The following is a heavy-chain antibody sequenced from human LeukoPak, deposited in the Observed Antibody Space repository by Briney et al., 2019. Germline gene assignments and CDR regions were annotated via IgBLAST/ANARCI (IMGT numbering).Heavy chain of an antibody. CDR2: IYYSGST. D-gene: IGHD1-26*01. CDR3: ASLGGSYPRRYFQH. Sequence: KPSETLSLTCTVSGGSISSYYWSWIRQPPGKGLEWIGYIYYSGSTNYNPSLKSRVTISVDTSKNQFSLKLSSVTAADTAVYYCASLGGSYPRRYFQHWGQGTLVTVSS. V-gene: IGHV4-59*01. CDR1: GGSISSYY. J-gene: IGHJ1*01.